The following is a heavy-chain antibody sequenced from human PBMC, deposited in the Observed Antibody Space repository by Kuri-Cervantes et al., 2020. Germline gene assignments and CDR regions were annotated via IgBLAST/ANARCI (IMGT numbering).Heavy chain of an antibody. CDR2: IYYSGST. CDR3: ARGRNYYDSSGYYYQFDY. CDR1: GGSISSSSYY. D-gene: IGHD3-22*01. Sequence: SETLSLTCSVSGGSISSSSYYWGWIRQPPGKGLEWIGNIYYSGSTYYNPSLKSRVTISADTSKKQFSLKLSSVTAADTAVYYCARGRNYYDSSGYYYQFDYWGQGTLVTVSS. J-gene: IGHJ4*02. V-gene: IGHV4-39*01.